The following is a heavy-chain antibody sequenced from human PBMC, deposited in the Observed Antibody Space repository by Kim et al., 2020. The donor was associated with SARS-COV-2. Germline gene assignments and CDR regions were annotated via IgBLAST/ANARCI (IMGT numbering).Heavy chain of an antibody. J-gene: IGHJ6*02. V-gene: IGHV3-33*01. CDR3: ARFYGSGSSYYYYYGMDV. CDR2: IWYDGSNK. CDR1: GFTLSSYG. Sequence: GGSLRLSCAASGFTLSSYGMHWVRQAPGKGLEWVAVIWYDGSNKYYADSVKGRFTISRDNSKNTLYLQMNSLRAEDTAVYYCARFYGSGSSYYYYYGMDVWGQGTTVTVSS. D-gene: IGHD3-10*01.